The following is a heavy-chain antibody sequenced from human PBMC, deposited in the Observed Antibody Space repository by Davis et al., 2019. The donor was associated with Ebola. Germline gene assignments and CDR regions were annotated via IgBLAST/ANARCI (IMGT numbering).Heavy chain of an antibody. CDR3: AKELRWLVDY. D-gene: IGHD6-19*01. J-gene: IGHJ4*02. CDR1: GYTFTGYY. V-gene: IGHV1-2*04. Sequence: ASVKVSCKASGYTFTGYYMHWVRQAPGQGLEWMGWINPNSGGTDSAQKFQGWVTMTRDTSVSAVYLELRNLKSDDTAVYYCAKELRWLVDYWGQGTLVTVSS. CDR2: INPNSGGT.